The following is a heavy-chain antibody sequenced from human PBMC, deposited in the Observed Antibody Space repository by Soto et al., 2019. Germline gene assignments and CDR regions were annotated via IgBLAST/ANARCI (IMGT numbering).Heavy chain of an antibody. CDR3: AREGNLGRWIQPLDS. CDR2: IYHTGTT. Sequence: PSETLSLTCTVSGGSINSGGYSWTWIRQPPGKGLEWIGFIYHTGTTYYNPSLKSRVTISVDRSKNQFSLKLNSVTAADTAAYFCAREGNLGRWIQPLDSWGQGTMVTVSS. D-gene: IGHD2-2*03. V-gene: IGHV4-30-2*01. CDR1: GGSINSGGYS. J-gene: IGHJ4*02.